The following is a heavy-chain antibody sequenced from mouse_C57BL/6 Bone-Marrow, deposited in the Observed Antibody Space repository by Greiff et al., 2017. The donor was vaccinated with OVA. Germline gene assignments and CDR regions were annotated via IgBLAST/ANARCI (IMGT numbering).Heavy chain of an antibody. J-gene: IGHJ4*01. CDR3: TITTVVAGYAIDY. Sequence: VQLQQSGAELVRPGASVKLSCTASGFNIKDDYMHWVKQRPEQGLEWIGWIDPENGDTEYASKFQGKATITADTSSNTAYLQLSSLTSEDTAVYYCTITTVVAGYAIDYWGQGTSVTVSS. V-gene: IGHV14-4*01. CDR2: IDPENGDT. CDR1: GFNIKDDY. D-gene: IGHD1-1*01.